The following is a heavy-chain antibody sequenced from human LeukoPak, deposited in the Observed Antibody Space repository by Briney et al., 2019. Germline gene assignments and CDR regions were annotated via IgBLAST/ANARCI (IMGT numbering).Heavy chain of an antibody. CDR3: ARLSREIVVVVASLGMDV. J-gene: IGHJ6*02. CDR2: ISGSGDYR. V-gene: IGHV3-11*03. CDR1: GFTFSDYY. D-gene: IGHD2-15*01. Sequence: PGGSLRLSCVASGFTFSDYYMTWLRQAPGKGLEWVSYISGSGDYRYYIDSVKGRFTISRDNARNSLFLHMNSLRDKDTAVYYCARLSREIVVVVASLGMDVWGQGTTVTVSS.